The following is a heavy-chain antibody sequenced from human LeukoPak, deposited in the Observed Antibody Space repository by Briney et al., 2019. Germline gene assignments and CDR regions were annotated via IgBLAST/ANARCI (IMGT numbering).Heavy chain of an antibody. CDR3: ARDFQGVIDY. Sequence: SETLSLTCTVSGYSISSGYYWGWIRQPPGKGLEWIGSIYHSGSTYYNPSPKSRVTISVDTSKNQFSLKLSSVTAADTAVYYCARDFQGVIDYWGQGTLVTVSS. V-gene: IGHV4-38-2*02. D-gene: IGHD3-10*01. CDR2: IYHSGST. CDR1: GYSISSGYY. J-gene: IGHJ4*02.